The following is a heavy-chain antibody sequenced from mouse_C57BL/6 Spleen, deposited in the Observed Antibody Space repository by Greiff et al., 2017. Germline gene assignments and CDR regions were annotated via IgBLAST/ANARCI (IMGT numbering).Heavy chain of an antibody. Sequence: EVQLQQSVAELVRPGASVKLSCTASGFTIKNTYMHWVKQRPEQGLEWIGRIDPANGNTKYAPKFQGKATLTADPSSNTAYLPLSSLTAEDTAIYYCAIPPTAQATDYFDYWGQGTTLT. CDR3: AIPPTAQATDYFDY. CDR2: IDPANGNT. V-gene: IGHV14-3*01. D-gene: IGHD3-2*02. CDR1: GFTIKNTY. J-gene: IGHJ2*01.